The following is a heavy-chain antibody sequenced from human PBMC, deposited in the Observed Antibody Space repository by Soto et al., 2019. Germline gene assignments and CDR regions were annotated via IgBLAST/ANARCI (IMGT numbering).Heavy chain of an antibody. J-gene: IGHJ5*02. D-gene: IGHD6-6*01. V-gene: IGHV4-59*01. CDR1: GGTISYYY. CDR3: ARGGIAARKGRWFDP. Sequence: PSETLSLTCTVSGGTISYYYWGWIRQPPGKGLEWIGYIHYSGSTNYNPSPKSRVTISVNTTNNQFSSTLRSVTAADTAVYYCARGGIAARKGRWFDPWGQGTLVTVSS. CDR2: IHYSGST.